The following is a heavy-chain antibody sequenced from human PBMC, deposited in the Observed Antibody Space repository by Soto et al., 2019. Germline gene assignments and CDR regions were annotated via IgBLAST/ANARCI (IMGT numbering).Heavy chain of an antibody. CDR2: ISDNGRTT. V-gene: IGHV3-23*01. J-gene: IGHJ4*02. Sequence: GGSLRLSCAASGFTFSSYDMSWGRQAPGKGLEWVSVISDNGRTTYYVDSVKGRFTISRDNSKNILFLQMNSLRVEDTAIYYCTKRLGSTATTYGDSWGQGTLVTVSS. CDR3: TKRLGSTATTYGDS. D-gene: IGHD1-1*01. CDR1: GFTFSSYD.